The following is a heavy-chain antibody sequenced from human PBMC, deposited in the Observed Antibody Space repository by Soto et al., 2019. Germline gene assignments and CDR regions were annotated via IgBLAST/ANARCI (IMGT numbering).Heavy chain of an antibody. CDR1: GGYISSYY. D-gene: IGHD6-13*01. V-gene: IGHV4-59*01. CDR3: AREGAAAGPLTN. CDR2: IYYSGST. J-gene: IGHJ4*02. Sequence: SETLSLTCTVSGGYISSYYCSWIRQPPGKGLEWIGYIYYSGSTNYNPSLKSRVTISVDTSKNQFSLKLSSVTAADTAVYYCAREGAAAGPLTNWGQRTLVTV.